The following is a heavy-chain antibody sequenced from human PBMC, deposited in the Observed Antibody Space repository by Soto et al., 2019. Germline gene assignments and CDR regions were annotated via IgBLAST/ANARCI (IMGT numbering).Heavy chain of an antibody. Sequence: LRLSCVASRFTFTTYAMNWVRQAPGKGLEWVALMSSDGTNEHYADSVRGRFTVSRDNSRNTLFLQMNNLRTDDTAVYYCARCEYISGWYCCFDCWGLVPLVTVSS. CDR1: RFTFTTYA. CDR3: ARCEYISGWYCCFDC. D-gene: IGHD6-19*01. CDR2: MSSDGTNE. J-gene: IGHJ4*02. V-gene: IGHV3-30-3*01.